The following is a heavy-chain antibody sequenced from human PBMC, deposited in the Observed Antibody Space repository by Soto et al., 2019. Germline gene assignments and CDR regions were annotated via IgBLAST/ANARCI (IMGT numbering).Heavy chain of an antibody. J-gene: IGHJ6*03. CDR3: ARAIIVVVPAAMIDRRGLYYYYYMDV. CDR1: GFTFSSYS. Sequence: HPGGSVRLSCAASGFTFSSYSMNWVRQAPGKGLEWVSYISISSSTIYYADSVKGRFTISRDNAKNSLYLQMNSLRAEDTAVYYCARAIIVVVPAAMIDRRGLYYYYYMDVWDKGTTVTVSS. D-gene: IGHD2-2*01. V-gene: IGHV3-48*01. CDR2: ISISSSTI.